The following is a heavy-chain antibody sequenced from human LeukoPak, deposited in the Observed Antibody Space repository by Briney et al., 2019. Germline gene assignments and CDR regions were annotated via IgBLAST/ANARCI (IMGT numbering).Heavy chain of an antibody. CDR3: AKDKDYYDSSGNFGNPTVFDY. V-gene: IGHV3-30-3*02. CDR1: GFTFSSHA. J-gene: IGHJ4*02. CDR2: ISYDGSNK. Sequence: GGSLRLSGVASGFTFSSHAMHWVRQAPGKGLEWVALISYDGSNKYYADSVKGRFTISRDNSQNTLYLQVNSLRAEDTAVYYCAKDKDYYDSSGNFGNPTVFDYWGQGTLVTVSS. D-gene: IGHD3-22*01.